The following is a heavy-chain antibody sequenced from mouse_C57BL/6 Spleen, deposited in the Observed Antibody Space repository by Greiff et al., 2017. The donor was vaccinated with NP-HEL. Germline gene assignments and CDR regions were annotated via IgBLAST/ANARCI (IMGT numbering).Heavy chain of an antibody. J-gene: IGHJ4*01. V-gene: IGHV1-9*01. CDR1: GYTFTGSW. CDR3: ASDYDPYAMDY. CDR2: ILPGSGST. Sequence: QVQLQQSGAELMKPGASVKLSCKATGYTFTGSWLEWVKQRPGHGLEWIGEILPGSGSTNYNEKFQGKATSTSDTASNTVDMQRSSLTTEDSAIYYCASDYDPYAMDYWGLGTSVTVSS. D-gene: IGHD2-4*01.